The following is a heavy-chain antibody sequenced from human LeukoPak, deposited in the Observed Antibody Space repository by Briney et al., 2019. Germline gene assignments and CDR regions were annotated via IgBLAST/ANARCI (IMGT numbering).Heavy chain of an antibody. Sequence: SETLSLTCAVSAGSITSTIYYWGWIRQPPGKGLEWIGTFHYTGRTYYNSSLKSRVTIAVDTSKNHFSLRLSSVTAADTAVYYCARLPGRYSSSGFDYWGQGTLVTVSS. CDR1: AGSITSTIYY. J-gene: IGHJ4*02. CDR2: FHYTGRT. V-gene: IGHV4-39*02. D-gene: IGHD6-6*01. CDR3: ARLPGRYSSSGFDY.